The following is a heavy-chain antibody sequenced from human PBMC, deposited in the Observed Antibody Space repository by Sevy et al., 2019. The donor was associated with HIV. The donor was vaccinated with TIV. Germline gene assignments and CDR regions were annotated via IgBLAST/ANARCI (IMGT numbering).Heavy chain of an antibody. V-gene: IGHV3-53*01. J-gene: IGHJ4*02. D-gene: IGHD3-10*01. CDR2: LYSGGST. CDR1: GFTVSSNY. Sequence: GGSLRLSCTASGFTVSSNYMSWVRQAPGKGLEWVSVLYSGGSTYYADSVKGRFTISRDNSKNTLYLQMTSLRAEDTAVYYCARVTVRGFDYWGQGTLVTVSS. CDR3: ARVTVRGFDY.